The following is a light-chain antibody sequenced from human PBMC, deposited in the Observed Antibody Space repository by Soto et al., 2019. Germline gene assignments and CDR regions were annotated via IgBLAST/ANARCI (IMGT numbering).Light chain of an antibody. Sequence: EILLTQSPGTLSLSPGERATHSCRASQSVSNSYLAWYQQKPGQAPRLLVYGASGRATGIPDRFSGSGSGTDFTLTISRLEPQDFAVYYCQQYGSSPYTFGQGTKLEI. CDR3: QQYGSSPYT. CDR2: GAS. CDR1: QSVSNSY. J-gene: IGKJ2*01. V-gene: IGKV3-20*01.